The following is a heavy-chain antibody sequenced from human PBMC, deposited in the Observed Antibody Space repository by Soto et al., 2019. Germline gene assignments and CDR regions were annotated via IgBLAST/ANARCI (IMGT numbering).Heavy chain of an antibody. CDR1: GDTFSSYA. J-gene: IGHJ6*02. V-gene: IGHV1-69*13. CDR3: ARGGIVVVPAAIQNYYGMDV. D-gene: IGHD2-2*01. CDR2: IIPIFGTA. Sequence: SVKVYCTTAGDTFSSYAISLVREAPGQGLEWMGGIIPIFGTANYAQKFQGRVTITADESTSTAYMELSSLRSEDTAVYYCARGGIVVVPAAIQNYYGMDVWGQGTTVTVSS.